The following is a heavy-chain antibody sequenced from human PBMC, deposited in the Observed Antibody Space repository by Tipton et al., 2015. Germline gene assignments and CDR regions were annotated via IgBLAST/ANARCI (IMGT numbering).Heavy chain of an antibody. CDR1: GGSVSSGSFY. D-gene: IGHD5-24*01. CDR2: IHNSGNT. CDR3: ARDLEHGMDV. V-gene: IGHV4-61*01. Sequence: TLSLTCTVSGGSVSSGSFYWSWIRQPPGKGLECIGYIHNSGNTDYNPSLKSRVTMSVDMSKNQFSLELTSVTAADTAVYYCARDLEHGMDVWGQGTTVTVPS. J-gene: IGHJ6*02.